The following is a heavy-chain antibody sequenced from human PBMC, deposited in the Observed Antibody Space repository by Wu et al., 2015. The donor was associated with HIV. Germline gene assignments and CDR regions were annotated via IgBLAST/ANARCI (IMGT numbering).Heavy chain of an antibody. Sequence: QVQLVQSGAEVKKPGSSVRVSCTASGGTFTSYAVSWVRQAPGQGLEWMGGIIPLLNTTIYAQKFQGRVTITTDESTNTAYMELSSLRSEDTAVYYCAKMLVDAGSSVFDIWGQGTSVIVSS. CDR2: IIPLLNTT. J-gene: IGHJ3*02. CDR1: GGTFTSYA. V-gene: IGHV1-69*05. D-gene: IGHD6-6*01. CDR3: AKMLVDAGSSVFDI.